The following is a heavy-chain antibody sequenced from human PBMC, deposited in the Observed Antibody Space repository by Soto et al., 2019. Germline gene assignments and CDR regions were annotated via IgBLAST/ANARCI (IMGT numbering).Heavy chain of an antibody. CDR3: ARVSYYDSSGPYYFDY. CDR1: GYTFTSYG. J-gene: IGHJ4*02. CDR2: ISAYNGNT. V-gene: IGHV1-18*01. Sequence: AASVKVSCKASGYTFTSYGISWVRQAPGQGLEWMGWISAYNGNTNYAQKLQGRVTMTTDTSTSTAYMELRSLRSDDTAVYYCARVSYYDSSGPYYFDYWGQGTLVTVSS. D-gene: IGHD3-22*01.